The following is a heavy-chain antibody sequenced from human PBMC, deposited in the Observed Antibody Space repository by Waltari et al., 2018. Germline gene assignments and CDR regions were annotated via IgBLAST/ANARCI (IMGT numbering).Heavy chain of an antibody. J-gene: IGHJ6*02. V-gene: IGHV3-53*01. CDR3: AKGLTSLHSRSGYYGPQFYFYGMDV. D-gene: IGHD3-10*01. CDR1: GFTVFSSC. Sequence: EVHLVESGGGLIQPGGSLSLSCSASGFTVFSSCMPGVRQAPGKGLECVSGVYSDDNTYYADSVKGRFTISRDDSRNTVYLQMNSLRAEDTAIYYCAKGLTSLHSRSGYYGPQFYFYGMDVWGQGTTVTVSS. CDR2: VYSDDNT.